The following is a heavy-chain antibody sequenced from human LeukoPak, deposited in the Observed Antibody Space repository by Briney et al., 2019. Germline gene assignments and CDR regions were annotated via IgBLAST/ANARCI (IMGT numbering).Heavy chain of an antibody. CDR3: ARGFGDSRVHYYYGMDV. D-gene: IGHD4-17*01. CDR1: GFTFSSYW. Sequence: PGGSLRLSCVASGFTFSSYWMHWVRQAPGKGPVWVSRINDDGNSITYADFVKGRFTISRDNAKNTLYLQMNSLRAEDTAVCFCARGFGDSRVHYYYGMDVWGQGTTVTVSS. J-gene: IGHJ6*02. CDR2: INDDGNSI. V-gene: IGHV3-74*03.